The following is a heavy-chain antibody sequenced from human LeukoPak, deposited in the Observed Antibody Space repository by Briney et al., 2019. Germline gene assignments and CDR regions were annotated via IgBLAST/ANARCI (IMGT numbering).Heavy chain of an antibody. V-gene: IGHV3-30*04. D-gene: IGHD2-2*01. J-gene: IGHJ6*03. CDR2: ISYDGSNK. Sequence: GGSLRLSCAASGFTFSSYAMHWVRQAPGKGLEWVAVISYDGSNKYYADSVKGRFTISRDNSKNTLYLQMNSLRAEDTAVYYCARDKEDIVVVPAAMHYYYYYMDVWGKGTTVTISS. CDR3: ARDKEDIVVVPAAMHYYYYYMDV. CDR1: GFTFSSYA.